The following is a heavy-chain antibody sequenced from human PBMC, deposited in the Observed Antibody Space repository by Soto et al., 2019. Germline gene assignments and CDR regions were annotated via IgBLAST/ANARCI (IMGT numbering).Heavy chain of an antibody. CDR2: IYYSGST. D-gene: IGHD2-2*01. CDR3: ARGLQVPAYDEGWFDP. J-gene: IGHJ5*02. V-gene: IGHV4-30-4*01. CDR1: GGSISSGDYC. Sequence: PSETLSLTCTVSGGSISSGDYCLICIREPPGKGLELIGYIYYSGSTYYNPSLKSRVTISVDTSKNQFSLKLSSVTAADTAVYYCARGLQVPAYDEGWFDPWGQGTLVTVSS.